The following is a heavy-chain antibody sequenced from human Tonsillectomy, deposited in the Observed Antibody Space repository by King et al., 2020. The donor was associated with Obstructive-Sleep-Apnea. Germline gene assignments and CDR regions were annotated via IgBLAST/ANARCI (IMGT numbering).Heavy chain of an antibody. CDR3: ARDLNVWFGEFREPP. V-gene: IGHV4-39*07. J-gene: IGHJ5*02. CDR1: GGSISSNTYY. CDR2: IYYSGST. D-gene: IGHD3-10*01. Sequence: QLQESGPGLVKPSETLSLTCTVSGGSISSNTYYWGWIRQPPGKGLGWIGSIYYSGSTYYNPSLKSRVTISVDPSKNQFSLKLPSVTAADTAVYYCARDLNVWFGEFREPPWGQGTLVTVSS.